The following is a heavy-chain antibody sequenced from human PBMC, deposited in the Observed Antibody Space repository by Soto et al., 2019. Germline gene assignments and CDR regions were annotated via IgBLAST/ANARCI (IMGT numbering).Heavy chain of an antibody. J-gene: IGHJ4*02. V-gene: IGHV1-8*01. D-gene: IGHD2-15*01. CDR2: MNPNSGNT. Sequence: ASVNVSCKASGYTFTSYDINWVRQATGQGLEWMGWMNPNSGNTGYAQKFQGRVTMTRNTSISTAYMELSSLRSEDTAVYYCARGKGFSCSGGSCYSPFDYWGQGTLVTVSS. CDR3: ARGKGFSCSGGSCYSPFDY. CDR1: GYTFTSYD.